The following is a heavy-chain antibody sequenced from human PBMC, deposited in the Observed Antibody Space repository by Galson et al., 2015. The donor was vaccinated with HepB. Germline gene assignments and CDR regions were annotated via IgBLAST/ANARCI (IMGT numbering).Heavy chain of an antibody. V-gene: IGHV3-13*05. J-gene: IGHJ6*02. CDR1: GFTFSSYG. D-gene: IGHD3-16*01. CDR3: ASGTSNWILRWGNGMDV. Sequence: SLRLSCAASGFTFSSYGMHWVRRATGKGLEWVSAIGTAGEPDYPASVKGRFTIDRENAKNALYLQMNSLRAGDTAVYYCASGTSNWILRWGNGMDVWGQGTTVTVSS. CDR2: IGTAGEP.